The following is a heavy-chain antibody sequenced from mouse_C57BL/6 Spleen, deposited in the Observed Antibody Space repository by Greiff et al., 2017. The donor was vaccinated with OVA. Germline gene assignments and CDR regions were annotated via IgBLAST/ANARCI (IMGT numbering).Heavy chain of an antibody. CDR2: IDPETGGT. V-gene: IGHV1-15*01. J-gene: IGHJ2*01. CDR1: GYTFTDYE. CDR3: TRPTGTDY. Sequence: QVQLKESGAELVRPGASVTLSCKASGYTFTDYEMHWVKQTPVHGLEWIGAIDPETGGTAYNQKFKGKAILTADKSSSTAYMELRSLTSEDSAVYYCTRPTGTDYWGQGTTLTVSS. D-gene: IGHD4-1*02.